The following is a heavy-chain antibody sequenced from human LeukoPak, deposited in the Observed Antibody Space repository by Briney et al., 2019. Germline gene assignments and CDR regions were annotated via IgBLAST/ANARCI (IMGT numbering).Heavy chain of an antibody. J-gene: IGHJ4*02. Sequence: SETLSLTCAVYGGSFSGYYWSWIRQPPGKGLEWIGEINHSGSTNYNPSLKSRVTISVDTSKNQFSLKLNSVTAADTAVYYCARVVITYFDYWGQGTLVTVSS. CDR1: GGSFSGYY. V-gene: IGHV4-34*01. CDR3: ARVVITYFDY. CDR2: INHSGST. D-gene: IGHD3-22*01.